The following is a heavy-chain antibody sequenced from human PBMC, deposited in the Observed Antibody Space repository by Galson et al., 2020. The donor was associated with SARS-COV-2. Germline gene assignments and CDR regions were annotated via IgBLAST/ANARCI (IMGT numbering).Heavy chain of an antibody. CDR1: SGSFSGYY. CDR2: ISHSGST. V-gene: IGHV4-34*01. D-gene: IGHD3-10*01. Sequence: SETLSLTCAVYSGSFSGYYWNWIRQPPGKGLEWIGEISHSGSTSYTPSLNSRVTISLDTSKNQFSLKLYSVTAADRAIYYCARRRWFGDQRNWYFDLWGRGTPVTVSS. CDR3: ARRRWFGDQRNWYFDL. J-gene: IGHJ2*01.